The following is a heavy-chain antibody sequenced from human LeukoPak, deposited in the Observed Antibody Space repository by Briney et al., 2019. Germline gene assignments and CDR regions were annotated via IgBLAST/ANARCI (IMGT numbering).Heavy chain of an antibody. CDR1: GVSITTPDLD. J-gene: IGHJ4*02. CDR2: ISSSGKA. Sequence: SETLSLTCAVSGVSITTPDLDRAWLRQPPGQGFEWIATISSSGKAYYYPSLMRRVTISVDTSKNQSSLDVTSVTAADTGLFYCARFKGGTGFGYWGRGILVIV. D-gene: IGHD1-26*01. V-gene: IGHV4-39*01. CDR3: ARFKGGTGFGY.